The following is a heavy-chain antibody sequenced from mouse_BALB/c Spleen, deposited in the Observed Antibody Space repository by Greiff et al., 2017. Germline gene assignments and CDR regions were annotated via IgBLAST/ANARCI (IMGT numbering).Heavy chain of an antibody. CDR2: ISSGSSTI. Sequence: EVQGVESGGGLVQPGGSRKLSCAASGFTFSSFGMHWVRQAPEKGLEWVAYISSGSSTIYYADTVKGRFTISRDNPKNTLFLQMTSLRSEDTAMYYCARSGTYYDLYAMDYWGQGTSVTVSS. CDR1: GFTFSSFG. D-gene: IGHD2-4*01. J-gene: IGHJ4*01. CDR3: ARSGTYYDLYAMDY. V-gene: IGHV5-17*02.